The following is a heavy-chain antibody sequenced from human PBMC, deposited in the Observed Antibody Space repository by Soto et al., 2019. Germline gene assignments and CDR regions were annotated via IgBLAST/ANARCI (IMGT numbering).Heavy chain of an antibody. D-gene: IGHD3-22*01. CDR3: ARDRAYTHDSSGARGVFDP. CDR1: GYTFTSYY. CDR2: INPSGGST. J-gene: IGHJ5*02. V-gene: IGHV1-46*03. Sequence: QVQLVQSGAEVKKPGASVKVSCKASGYTFTSYYMHWVRQAPGQGLEWMGIINPSGGSTSYAQKLQGGVNMIRDTSTSTVYMELSSLRSEDTAVYYCARDRAYTHDSSGARGVFDPWGQGTLVTVSS.